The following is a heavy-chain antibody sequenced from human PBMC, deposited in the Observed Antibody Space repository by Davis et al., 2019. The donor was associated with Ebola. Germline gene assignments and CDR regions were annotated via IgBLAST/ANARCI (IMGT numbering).Heavy chain of an antibody. V-gene: IGHV3-21*01. J-gene: IGHJ4*02. CDR2: ISSSSSYI. Sequence: GESLKISCAASGFTVSSNYMSWVRQAPGKGLEWVSSISSSSSYIYYADSVKGRFTISRDNAKNSLYLQMNSLRAEDTAVYYCARDFGYSGYDGWGQGTLVTVSS. CDR3: ARDFGYSGYDG. CDR1: GFTVSSNY. D-gene: IGHD5-12*01.